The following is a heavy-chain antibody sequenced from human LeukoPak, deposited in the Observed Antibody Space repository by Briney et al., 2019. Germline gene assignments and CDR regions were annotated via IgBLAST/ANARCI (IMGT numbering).Heavy chain of an antibody. D-gene: IGHD3-10*01. CDR1: GGSFSGYY. Sequence: SETLSLTCAVYGGSFSGYYWGWIRQPPRKGLEWIGEINHSGSTNYNPSLKSRFTISVDTSKNQFSLKLTSVTAADTAVYYWARHGRIYYGSGSSFDYWGQGTLVTVSS. CDR3: ARHGRIYYGSGSSFDY. CDR2: INHSGST. V-gene: IGHV4-34*01. J-gene: IGHJ4*02.